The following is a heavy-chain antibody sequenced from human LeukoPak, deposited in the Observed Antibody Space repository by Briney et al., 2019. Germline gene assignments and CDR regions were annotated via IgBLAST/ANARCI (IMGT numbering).Heavy chain of an antibody. D-gene: IGHD3-22*01. J-gene: IGHJ4*02. CDR2: VYYSGST. V-gene: IGHV4-59*12. CDR3: AANYYDSSGYYYGVDY. CDR1: GGSISSYY. Sequence: SETLSLTCTVSGGSISSYYWSWIRQPPGKGLEWIGYVYYSGSTNYNPSLKSRVTMSVDTSKNQFSLKLSSVTAADTAVYYCAANYYDSSGYYYGVDYWGQGTLVTVSS.